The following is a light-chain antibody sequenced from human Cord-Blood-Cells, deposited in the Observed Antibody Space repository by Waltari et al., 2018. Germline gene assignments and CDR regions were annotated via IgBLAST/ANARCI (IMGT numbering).Light chain of an antibody. CDR3: QQYGSSPWT. V-gene: IGKV3-20*01. J-gene: IGKJ1*01. CDR2: GAS. Sequence: DIVLTQSPGTLSLSPGERAPPPCRASQSVSSSYLAWYQQKPGQAPRLPMYGASSRATGIPDRFSGSGSGTDFTLTISRLEPEDCAVDYCQQYGSSPWTFGQGTKVEIK. CDR1: QSVSSSY.